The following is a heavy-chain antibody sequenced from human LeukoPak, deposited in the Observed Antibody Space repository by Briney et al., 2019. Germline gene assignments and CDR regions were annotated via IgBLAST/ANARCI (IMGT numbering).Heavy chain of an antibody. Sequence: SETLSLTCAAYGGSFSGYYWSWIRQPPGKGLEWIGEINHSGSTNYNPSLKSRVTISVDTSKNQFSLKLSSVTAADPAVYYCARLYGSYYPNFDYWGQGTLVTVSS. CDR2: INHSGST. CDR1: GGSFSGYY. J-gene: IGHJ4*02. CDR3: ARLYGSYYPNFDY. V-gene: IGHV4-34*01. D-gene: IGHD1-26*01.